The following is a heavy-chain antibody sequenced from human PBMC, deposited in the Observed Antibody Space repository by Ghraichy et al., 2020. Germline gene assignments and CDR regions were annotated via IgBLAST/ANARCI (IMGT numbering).Heavy chain of an antibody. CDR3: ARDGGYCSGGSCSTDAFDI. CDR2: IYSGGST. J-gene: IGHJ3*02. CDR1: GFTVSSNY. V-gene: IGHV3-53*01. D-gene: IGHD2-15*01. Sequence: GESLNISCAASGFTVSSNYMSWVRQAPGKGLEWVSVIYSGGSTYYADSVKGRFTISRDNSKNTLYLQMNSLRAEDTAVYYCARDGGYCSGGSCSTDAFDIWGQGTMVTVSS.